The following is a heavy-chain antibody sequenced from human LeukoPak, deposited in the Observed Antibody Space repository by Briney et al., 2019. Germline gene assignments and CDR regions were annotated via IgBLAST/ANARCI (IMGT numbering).Heavy chain of an antibody. V-gene: IGHV1-3*01. CDR1: GYNFPSYT. Sequence: GASVTVSFKTSGYNFPSYTMHWLRQAPGQSPEWMGSINGDNGNTRYSEKFQDRVTFTRNTSASSAYMELSSLRCEDTAVYYCARSSSGTYHYWGQGTLVTVSS. D-gene: IGHD3-10*01. J-gene: IGHJ4*02. CDR2: INGDNGNT. CDR3: ARSSSGTYHY.